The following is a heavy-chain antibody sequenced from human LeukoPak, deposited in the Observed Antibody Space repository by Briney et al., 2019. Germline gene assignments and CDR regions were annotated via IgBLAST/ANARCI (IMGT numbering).Heavy chain of an antibody. V-gene: IGHV3-74*01. D-gene: IGHD4-17*01. CDR2: INSDGSST. CDR3: ARAIRPYGDYDY. J-gene: IGHJ4*02. CDR1: GFTFSKHW. Sequence: PGGSLRLSCAASGFTFSKHWMHWVRQVPGKGLVWVSRINSDGSSTSYADSVKGRFTISRDNAKNTLYLQMNSLRAEDTAVYYCARAIRPYGDYDYWGQGTLVTVSS.